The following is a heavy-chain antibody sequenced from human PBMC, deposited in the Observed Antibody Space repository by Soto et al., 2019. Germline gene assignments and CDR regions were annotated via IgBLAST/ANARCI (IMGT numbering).Heavy chain of an antibody. V-gene: IGHV3-23*01. CDR3: AKGFALIVVAAFDY. D-gene: IGHD3-22*01. J-gene: IGHJ4*02. Sequence: CIRQAPGKGLEWVSAISGSGGSTYYADSVKGRFTISRDNSKNTLYLQMNSLRAEDTAVYYCAKGFALIVVAAFDYWGQGTLVTVS. CDR2: ISGSGGST.